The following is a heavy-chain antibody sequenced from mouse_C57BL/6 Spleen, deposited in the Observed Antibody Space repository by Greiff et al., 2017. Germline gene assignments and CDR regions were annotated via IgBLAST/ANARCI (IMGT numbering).Heavy chain of an antibody. CDR2: IDPSDSYT. J-gene: IGHJ4*01. CDR3: ERPYLSAGTWAMDY. D-gene: IGHD4-1*01. Sequence: QVQLQQPGAELVKPGASVKLSCKASGYTFTSYWMQWVKQRPGQGLEWIGEIDPSDSYTNYNQKFKGKATLTVDTSSSTASMQLSSLQSADSAVXYGERPYLSAGTWAMDYWGQGTSVTVSS. V-gene: IGHV1-50*01. CDR1: GYTFTSYW.